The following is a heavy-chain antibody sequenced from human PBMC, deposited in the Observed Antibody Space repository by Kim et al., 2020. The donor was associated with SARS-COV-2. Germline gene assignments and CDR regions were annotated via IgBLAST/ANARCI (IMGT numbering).Heavy chain of an antibody. Sequence: SETLSLTCSVSGASVGSSNYYWGWVRQSPGKGLEWIGSIYYSGRTSYDPSLASRVTISLDTSNNQFSLRLNSVTAADTAVYFCVRLIEWGSVYGDHWGRG. D-gene: IGHD1-26*01. J-gene: IGHJ4*02. CDR1: GASVGSSNYY. CDR3: VRLIEWGSVYGDH. V-gene: IGHV4-39*01. CDR2: IYYSGRT.